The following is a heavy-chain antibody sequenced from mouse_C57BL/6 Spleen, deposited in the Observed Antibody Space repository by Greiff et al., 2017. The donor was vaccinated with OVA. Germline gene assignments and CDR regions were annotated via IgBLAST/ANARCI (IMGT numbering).Heavy chain of an antibody. CDR3: ARSGYSKGDYCDY. CDR2: INPSSGYT. CDR1: GYTFTSYR. Sequence: VQLQQSGAELAKPGASVKLSCKASGYTFTSYRMHWVKQRPGQGLEWIGYINPSSGYTKYNQKFKDKATLTADKSSSTAYMQLSSLTYEDSAVYYCARSGYSKGDYCDYWGQGTTLTVSS. V-gene: IGHV1-7*01. D-gene: IGHD2-5*01. J-gene: IGHJ2*01.